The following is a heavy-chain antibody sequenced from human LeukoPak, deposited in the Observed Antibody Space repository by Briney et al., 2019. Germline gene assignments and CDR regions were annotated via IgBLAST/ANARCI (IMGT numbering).Heavy chain of an antibody. CDR3: ARVLDIPYYYDSSGMDAFDI. V-gene: IGHV4-30-2*01. Sequence: PSETLSLTCTVSGGSISSGGYYWSWIRQPPGKGLEWIGYIYHSGSTYYNPSLKSRVTISVDRSRNQFSLKLSSVTAADTAVYYCARVLDIPYYYDSSGMDAFDIWGQGTMVTVSS. CDR1: GGSISSGGYY. D-gene: IGHD3-22*01. J-gene: IGHJ3*02. CDR2: IYHSGST.